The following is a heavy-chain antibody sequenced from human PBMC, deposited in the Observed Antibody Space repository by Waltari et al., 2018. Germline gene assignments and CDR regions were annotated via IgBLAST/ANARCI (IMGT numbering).Heavy chain of an antibody. D-gene: IGHD6-19*01. CDR2: IIPILCTT. J-gene: IGHJ4*02. V-gene: IGHV1-69*01. CDR1: GGTFSSYA. Sequence: QVQLVQSGAEVKKPGSSVKVSCKASGGTFSSYAISWVRQAPGQGLEWMGGIIPILCTTNYAQKFQGRVTITADESTSTAYMELGSLRSEETAVYYCARDPLDSSGWPTSFDCWGQGTLVTVSS. CDR3: ARDPLDSSGWPTSFDC.